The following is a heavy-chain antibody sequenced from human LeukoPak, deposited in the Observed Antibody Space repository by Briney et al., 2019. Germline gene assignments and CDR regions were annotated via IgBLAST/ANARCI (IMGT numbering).Heavy chain of an antibody. V-gene: IGHV3-23*01. CDR2: IGPSGVIT. CDR1: GFTFSIHG. J-gene: IGHJ6*03. CDR3: ARDGSVSRTNYHYYYMDV. Sequence: GGSLRLSCAASGFTFSIHGMNWVRQAPGKGLEWVSGIGPSGVITYYADFVKGRFAISRDNSKNTLYLQMNSLRAEDTAVYYCARDGSVSRTNYHYYYMDVWGKGTTVTVSS. D-gene: IGHD5-12*01.